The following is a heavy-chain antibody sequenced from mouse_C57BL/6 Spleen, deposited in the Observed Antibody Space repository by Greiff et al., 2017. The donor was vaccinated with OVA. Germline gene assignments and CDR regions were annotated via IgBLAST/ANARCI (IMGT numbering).Heavy chain of an antibody. J-gene: IGHJ4*01. CDR2: IDPSDSYT. V-gene: IGHV1-69*01. D-gene: IGHD2-4*01. CDR3: ARGHYEYPHAMDY. Sequence: VQLQQPGAELVMPGASVKLSCKASGYTFTSYWMHWVKQRPGQGLEWIGEIDPSDSYTNYNQKFKGKSTLTVDKSSSTAYMQLSSLTSEDSAVYYCARGHYEYPHAMDYWGQGTSVTVSS. CDR1: GYTFTSYW.